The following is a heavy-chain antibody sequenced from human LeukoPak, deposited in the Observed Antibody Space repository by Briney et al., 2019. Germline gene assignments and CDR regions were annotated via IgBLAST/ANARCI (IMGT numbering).Heavy chain of an antibody. D-gene: IGHD3-22*01. J-gene: IGHJ4*02. CDR2: IYHSGST. CDR1: GGSISSGGYS. Sequence: SETLSLTCAVSGGSISSGGYSWSWIRQPPGKGLEWIGYIYHSGSTYYNPSLKSRVTISVDRSKNQFSLKLSSVTAADTAVYYCARFYYEDTGVSYYFAPWSQEIPVTVSS. V-gene: IGHV4-30-2*01. CDR3: ARFYYEDTGVSYYFAP.